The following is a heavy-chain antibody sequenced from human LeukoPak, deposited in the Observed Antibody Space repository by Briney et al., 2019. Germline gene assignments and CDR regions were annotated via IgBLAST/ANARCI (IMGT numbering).Heavy chain of an antibody. CDR1: GYSISSGYY. CDR2: IYHSGST. Sequence: SETLSLTCAVSGYSISSGYYWGWIRQPPGKGLEWIGSIYHSGSTYYNPSLKSRVTISVDTSKNQFSLKLSSVTAADTAVYYCARTAEYYYDSSVYFDYWGQGTLVTVSS. V-gene: IGHV4-38-2*01. J-gene: IGHJ4*02. CDR3: ARTAEYYYDSSVYFDY. D-gene: IGHD3-22*01.